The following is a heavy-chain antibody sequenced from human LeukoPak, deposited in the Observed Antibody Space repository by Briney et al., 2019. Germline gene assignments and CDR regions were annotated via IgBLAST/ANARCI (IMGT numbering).Heavy chain of an antibody. CDR1: GYSISSGYY. V-gene: IGHV4-38-2*02. CDR2: IYHSGST. J-gene: IGHJ4*02. CDR3: ARVTTMVRGVIGWYFDY. Sequence: SETLSLTCTVSGYSISSGYYWGWIRQPPGKGLEWIGSIYHSGSTFYNPSLKSRVTISVDTSKNQFSLKLSSVTAADTAVYYCARVTTMVRGVIGWYFDYWGQGTLVTVSS. D-gene: IGHD3-10*01.